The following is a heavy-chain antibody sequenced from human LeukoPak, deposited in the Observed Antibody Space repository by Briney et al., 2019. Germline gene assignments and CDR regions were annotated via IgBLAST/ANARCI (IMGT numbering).Heavy chain of an antibody. Sequence: GGSLRLSCAASGFTFTNSWMAWVRQAPGRGLEWVANIKQDGSTKHYADSLKGRFTISRDNPKNSLYLQMNSLRADDTAVYYCARDTDGSLDYWGQGILVTVAS. J-gene: IGHJ4*02. V-gene: IGHV3-7*01. CDR1: GFTFTNSW. CDR2: IKQDGSTK. CDR3: ARDTDGSLDY. D-gene: IGHD1-26*01.